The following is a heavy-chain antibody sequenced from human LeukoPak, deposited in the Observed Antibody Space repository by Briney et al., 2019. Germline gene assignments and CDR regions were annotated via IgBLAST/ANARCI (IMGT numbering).Heavy chain of an antibody. J-gene: IGHJ4*02. D-gene: IGHD2-21*02. CDR2: VKSKTDGGTT. CDR3: TTAEASCGGDCYRSLDY. V-gene: IGHV3-15*01. Sequence: PSETLSLTCAVYGGSFSGYYWSWVRQAPGKGLEWVGRVKSKTDGGTTDYAAPVKGRFTISRDDSKNTLYLQMNSLKTEDTAVYYCTTAEASCGGDCYRSLDYWGQGTVVTVSS. CDR1: GGSFSGYY.